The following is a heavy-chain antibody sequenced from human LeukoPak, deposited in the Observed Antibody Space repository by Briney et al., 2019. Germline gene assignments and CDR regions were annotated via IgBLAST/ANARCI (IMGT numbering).Heavy chain of an antibody. CDR1: GYTFTSYG. CDR3: ARYDRNPPILRFLEWSPGGYGMDV. Sequence: ASVKVSCKASGYTFTSYGISWVRQAPGQGLEWMGWISAYNGNTNYAQKLQGRVTMTTDTSTSTAYMELRSLRSDDTAVYYCARYDRNPPILRFLEWSPGGYGMDVWGQGTTVTVSS. D-gene: IGHD3-3*01. CDR2: ISAYNGNT. J-gene: IGHJ6*02. V-gene: IGHV1-18*01.